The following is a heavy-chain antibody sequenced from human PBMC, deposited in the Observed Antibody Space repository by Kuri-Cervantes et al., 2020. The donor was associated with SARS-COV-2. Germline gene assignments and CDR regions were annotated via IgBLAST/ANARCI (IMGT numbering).Heavy chain of an antibody. V-gene: IGHV5-51*01. CDR3: ARHGWSASGARYNYYYHMDV. J-gene: IGHJ6*03. D-gene: IGHD3-3*01. CDR2: IYPGDSDT. Sequence: KVSCKGSGHSFNNYWIGWVRQRPDKGLEWMGIIYPGDSDTKYSPSFQGQVTMSVDKSIATAYLQWSSLKASDTAMYYCARHGWSASGARYNYYYHMDVWGQGTTVTASS. CDR1: GHSFNNYW.